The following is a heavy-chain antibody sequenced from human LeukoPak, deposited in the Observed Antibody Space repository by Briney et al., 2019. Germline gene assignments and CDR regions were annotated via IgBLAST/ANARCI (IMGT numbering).Heavy chain of an antibody. CDR1: GFTFSNYA. D-gene: IGHD2-2*01. V-gene: IGHV3-23*01. Sequence: GGSLRLSCAASGFTFSNYAMSWVRQAPGKGLEWVSAISGSGTSTYYADSVKGRFTISRDNSKNTLYLQMSSLRAEDTAVYYCAEEASRRSTSTPCNYFDYWGQGTLVTVSS. CDR3: AEEASRRSTSTPCNYFDY. J-gene: IGHJ4*02. CDR2: ISGSGTST.